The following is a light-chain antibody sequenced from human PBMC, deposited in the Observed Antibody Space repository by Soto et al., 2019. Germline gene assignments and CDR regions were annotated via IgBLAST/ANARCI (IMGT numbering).Light chain of an antibody. J-gene: IGLJ2*01. Sequence: QSALTQPASVSGSPGQSITISCTGTSSDVGGYNYVSWYQHHPGKAPKLMIYEVNSRPSGVSNRFSGSKSGNTASLTISGLQAEDEADYYCSSYTTSNTPVVFGGGTKLTVL. CDR1: SSDVGGYNY. CDR3: SSYTTSNTPVV. V-gene: IGLV2-14*01. CDR2: EVN.